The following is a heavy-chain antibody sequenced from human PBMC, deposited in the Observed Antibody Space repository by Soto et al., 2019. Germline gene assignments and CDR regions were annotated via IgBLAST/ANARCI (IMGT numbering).Heavy chain of an antibody. J-gene: IGHJ4*02. CDR2: IIPIFGTA. CDR1: GGIFTRYD. CDR3: AINEGRDVSTFDS. V-gene: IGHV1-69*01. Sequence: QVQLVQSGAEVKTPGSSVKVSCKASGGIFTRYDIRWVRQAPGQGLEWMGAIIPIFGTANYAQKFQGRVTITADATTSTAYRELSSLRSEDTAMYYCAINEGRDVSTFDSWGQGTLVTGSS. D-gene: IGHD3-10*02.